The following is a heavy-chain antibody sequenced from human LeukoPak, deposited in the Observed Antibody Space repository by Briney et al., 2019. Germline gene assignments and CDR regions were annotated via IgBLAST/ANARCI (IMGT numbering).Heavy chain of an antibody. D-gene: IGHD4-17*01. V-gene: IGHV1-2*02. CDR2: INPNSGGT. Sequence: WASVKVSCKASGYTFTGYYMHWVRQAPGQGLEWMGWINPNSGGTNYAQKLQGRVTMTTDTSTSTAYMELRSLRSDDTAVYYCARAEGTVTDFDYWGQGTLVTVSS. CDR1: GYTFTGYY. CDR3: ARAEGTVTDFDY. J-gene: IGHJ4*02.